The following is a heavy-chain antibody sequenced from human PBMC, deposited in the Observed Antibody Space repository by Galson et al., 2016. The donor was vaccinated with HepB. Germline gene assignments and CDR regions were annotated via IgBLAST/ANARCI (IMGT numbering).Heavy chain of an antibody. CDR3: AKAPYAAPGGWHFDS. CDR1: GFTFSNYA. V-gene: IGHV3-23*01. D-gene: IGHD2-2*01. J-gene: IGHJ4*02. Sequence: SLRLSCAGFGFTFSNYAMNWVRQAPGKGLEWVSLIGGGGGDTFHSDSVKGRFTISRDNDKNTLYLQMNSLRVEDTAIYYCAKAPYAAPGGWHFDSWGQGTLVTVFS. CDR2: IGGGGGDT.